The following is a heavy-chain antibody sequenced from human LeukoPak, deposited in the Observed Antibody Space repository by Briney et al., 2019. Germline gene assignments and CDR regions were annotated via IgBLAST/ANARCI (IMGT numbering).Heavy chain of an antibody. J-gene: IGHJ3*02. D-gene: IGHD5-24*01. V-gene: IGHV3-23*01. CDR1: GFTFSSYV. CDR2: ISGSGVNT. CDR3: AKGNWDGYNPAFDI. Sequence: GGSLRLSCVASGFTFSSYVMSWVRQAPGKGLEWVSGISGSGVNTYYADSVKGRFTISRDNSKNTVFLQMNSLRAEDTAVYYCAKGNWDGYNPAFDIWGQGTMVTVSS.